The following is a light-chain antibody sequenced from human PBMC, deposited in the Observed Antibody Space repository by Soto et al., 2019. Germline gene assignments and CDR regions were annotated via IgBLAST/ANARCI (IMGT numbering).Light chain of an antibody. CDR3: QHYNSYSEA. J-gene: IGKJ1*01. V-gene: IGKV1-5*03. CDR2: KAS. CDR1: QTISSW. Sequence: DIQITQSPSTLSGSVGDRVTITCRASQTISSWLAWYQQKPGKAPKILIYKASTLTSGVPSRFSGSGSGTECTLTISRLQPDDFATYYCQHYNSYSEAFGQGTKVDIK.